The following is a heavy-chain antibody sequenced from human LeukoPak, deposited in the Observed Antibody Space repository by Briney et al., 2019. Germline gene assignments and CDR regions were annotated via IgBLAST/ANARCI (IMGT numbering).Heavy chain of an antibody. CDR2: IYYSGST. D-gene: IGHD3-3*01. V-gene: IGHV4-59*01. Sequence: SETLSLTCTVSGGSISSYYWSWIRQPPGKGLEWIGYIYYSGSTNYNPSLKSRVTISVDTSKNQFSLKLSSVTAADTAVYYCARDVTFWSGYSYYYYYMDVWGKGTTVIVSS. CDR3: ARDVTFWSGYSYYYYYMDV. CDR1: GGSISSYY. J-gene: IGHJ6*03.